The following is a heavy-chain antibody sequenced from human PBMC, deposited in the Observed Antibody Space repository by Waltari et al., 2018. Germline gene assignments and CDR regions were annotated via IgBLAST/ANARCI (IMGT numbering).Heavy chain of an antibody. CDR2: IYHSGST. J-gene: IGHJ4*02. CDR1: GYSVSSGYY. V-gene: IGHV4-38-2*02. Sequence: QVKLQESGPGLVKPSETLSLTCAVSGYSVSSGYYWGEIRQPPGKAREWIGSIYHSGSTHYNPSLKSRVTISVDTPKNQFSLKLSSVTAADTAVYYCARDLSPEVSYFDYWGQGTLVTVSS. CDR3: ARDLSPEVSYFDY.